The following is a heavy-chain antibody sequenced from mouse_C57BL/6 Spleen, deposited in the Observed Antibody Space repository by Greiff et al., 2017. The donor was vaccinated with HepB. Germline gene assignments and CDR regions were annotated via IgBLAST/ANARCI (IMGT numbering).Heavy chain of an antibody. J-gene: IGHJ4*01. Sequence: QVQLKQPGAELVKPGASVKMSCKASGYTFTSYWITWVKQRPGQGLEWIGDIYPGSGSTNYNEKFKSKATLTVDTSSSTAYMQLSSLTSEDSAVYYCARRDYYGSREAMDYWGQGTSVTVSS. D-gene: IGHD1-1*01. V-gene: IGHV1-55*01. CDR1: GYTFTSYW. CDR3: ARRDYYGSREAMDY. CDR2: IYPGSGST.